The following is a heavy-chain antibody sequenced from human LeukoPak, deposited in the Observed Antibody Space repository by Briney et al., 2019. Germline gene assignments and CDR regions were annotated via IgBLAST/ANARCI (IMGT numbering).Heavy chain of an antibody. V-gene: IGHV3-23*01. Sequence: GGSLRLSCAASGFTFSSYAMHWVRQAPGKGLEWVSAISGSGGSTYYADSVKGRFTISRDNSKNTLYLQMNSLRAEDTAVYYCATGSGSANFDYWGQGTLVTVSS. J-gene: IGHJ4*02. CDR1: GFTFSSYA. CDR2: ISGSGGST. CDR3: ATGSGSANFDY. D-gene: IGHD3-10*01.